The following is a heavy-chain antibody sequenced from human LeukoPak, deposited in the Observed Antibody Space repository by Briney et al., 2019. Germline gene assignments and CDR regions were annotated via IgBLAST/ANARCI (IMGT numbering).Heavy chain of an antibody. D-gene: IGHD5-24*01. J-gene: IGHJ6*03. Sequence: GGSLRLSCAASGFTFSSYWMSWVRQAPGKGLEWVANIKQDGSEKYYVDSVKGRFTISRDNAKNSLYLQINSLRAEDTAVYYCARVSTKLYYYYYYMDVWGKGTTVTISS. CDR1: GFTFSSYW. V-gene: IGHV3-7*01. CDR3: ARVSTKLYYYYYYMDV. CDR2: IKQDGSEK.